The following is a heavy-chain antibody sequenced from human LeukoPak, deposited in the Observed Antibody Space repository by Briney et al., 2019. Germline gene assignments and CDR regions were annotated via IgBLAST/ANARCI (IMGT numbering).Heavy chain of an antibody. CDR1: GFTFTDYY. CDR2: ISSTVITT. Sequence: PGGSLRLSCAASGFTFTDYYMSWIRQAPGKGLEWVSYISSTVITTYYADSVKGRFTISRDNAKNSLYLQMNSLRAKDTAVYYCVRSVYNWNDVDYWGQGTLVTVSS. CDR3: VRSVYNWNDVDY. V-gene: IGHV3-11*01. J-gene: IGHJ4*02. D-gene: IGHD1-20*01.